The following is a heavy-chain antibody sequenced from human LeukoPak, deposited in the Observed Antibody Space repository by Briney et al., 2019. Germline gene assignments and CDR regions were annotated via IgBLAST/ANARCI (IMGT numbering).Heavy chain of an antibody. Sequence: SETLSLTCTVSGGSISGYYWSWIRQPPGKGLEWIGYIYYSGSTNYNPSLKSRVTIPVDTSKNQFSLKLSSVTAADTAVYYCARVHYDFWSGYYMNYFDYWGQGTLVTVSS. CDR2: IYYSGST. V-gene: IGHV4-59*01. J-gene: IGHJ4*02. CDR3: ARVHYDFWSGYYMNYFDY. D-gene: IGHD3-3*01. CDR1: GGSISGYY.